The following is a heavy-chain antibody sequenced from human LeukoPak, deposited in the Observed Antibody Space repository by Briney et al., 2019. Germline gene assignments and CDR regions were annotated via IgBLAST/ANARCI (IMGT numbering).Heavy chain of an antibody. V-gene: IGHV4-39*01. J-gene: IGHJ4*02. CDR3: ARHIVATITGVDY. CDR1: GGSISSSSYY. CDR2: IYYSGST. D-gene: IGHD5-12*01. Sequence: PSDTLSLTCTVSGGSISSSSYYWGCIRQPPGKGLEWIGSIYYSGSTYYNPSLKSRGTISVDTSKNQFSLKLSSVTAADTAVYYCARHIVATITGVDYWGQGTLVTVSS.